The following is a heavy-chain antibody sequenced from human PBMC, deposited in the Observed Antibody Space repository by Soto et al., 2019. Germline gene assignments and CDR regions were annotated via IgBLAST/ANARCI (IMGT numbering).Heavy chain of an antibody. CDR3: ATTVDTAMISYYFDH. CDR1: GITFSDYY. V-gene: IGHV3-11*01. D-gene: IGHD5-18*01. Sequence: GGSLRLSCVVSGITFSDYYMSWIRQAPGKGLEWVSYISTSGITVYYADSVKGRFTMSRDNAKNLLYLQMSSLRAEDTAVYYCATTVDTAMISYYFDHWGQGTLVTVSS. CDR2: ISTSGITV. J-gene: IGHJ4*02.